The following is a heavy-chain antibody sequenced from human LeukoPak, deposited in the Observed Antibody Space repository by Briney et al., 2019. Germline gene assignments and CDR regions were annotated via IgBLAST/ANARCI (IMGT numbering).Heavy chain of an antibody. CDR1: GNTLTGHH. D-gene: IGHD1-26*01. CDR2: MKPNIGGT. V-gene: IGHV1-2*02. CDR3: ASGLGGSDN. Sequence: ASVKVSCKASGNTLTGHHMHWVRQAPGQGLEWMAWMKPNIGGTNYAQKFQGRVTMTWDTSITTTYMELSGLTSDDTAIYYCASGLGGSDNWGQGTLVTVSS. J-gene: IGHJ4*02.